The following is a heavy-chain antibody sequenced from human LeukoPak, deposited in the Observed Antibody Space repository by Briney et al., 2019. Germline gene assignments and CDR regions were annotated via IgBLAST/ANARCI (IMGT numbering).Heavy chain of an antibody. CDR1: GYTFTSYG. CDR2: IIPIFGTA. D-gene: IGHD2-2*02. J-gene: IGHJ4*02. CDR3: AREGYTYGEPFDY. Sequence: SVKVSCKASGYTFTSYGISWVRQAPGQGLEWMGGIIPIFGTANYAQKFQGRVTITADESTSTAYMELSSLRSEDTAVYYCAREGYTYGEPFDYWGQGTLVTVSS. V-gene: IGHV1-69*13.